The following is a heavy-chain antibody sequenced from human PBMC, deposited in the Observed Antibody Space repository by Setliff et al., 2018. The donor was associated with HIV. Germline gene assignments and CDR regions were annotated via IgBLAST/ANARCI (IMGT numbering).Heavy chain of an antibody. V-gene: IGHV7-4-1*02. CDR1: GYTLTTYA. D-gene: IGHD6-13*01. J-gene: IGHJ4*02. Sequence: GASVKVSCKASGYTLTTYAISWVRQAPGQGLEWMGWFNTETGNPMYAQGFRGRFTISRDNSKNTLYLQMNSLRTEDTAVYFCAKNLYSSRWSPLDYWGQGTLVTVSS. CDR2: FNTETGNP. CDR3: AKNLYSSRWSPLDY.